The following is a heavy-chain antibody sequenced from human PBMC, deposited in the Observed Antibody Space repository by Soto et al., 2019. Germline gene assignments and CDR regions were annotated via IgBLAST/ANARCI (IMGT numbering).Heavy chain of an antibody. J-gene: IGHJ6*02. D-gene: IGHD2-21*02. CDR3: AKQSEVVTAIRLQWYYGMDV. CDR1: GYTFTSYG. Sequence: QVQLVQSGAEVKKPGASGKVSCKASGYTFTSYGISWVRQAPGQGLEWMGWISAYNGNTNYAQKLQGRVTMTTDTSTSTAYMELRSLRSDDTAVYYCAKQSEVVTAIRLQWYYGMDVWGQGTTVTVSS. V-gene: IGHV1-18*01. CDR2: ISAYNGNT.